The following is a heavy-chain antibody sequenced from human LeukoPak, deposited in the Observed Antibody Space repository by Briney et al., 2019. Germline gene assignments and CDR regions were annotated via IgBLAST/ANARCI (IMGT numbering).Heavy chain of an antibody. J-gene: IGHJ4*02. V-gene: IGHV3-30*02. CDR2: IRYDGSNK. CDR3: AKEGDGSGSQNPIFDY. Sequence: PGGSLRLSCAASGFTFSSYGMHWARQAPGKGLEWVAFIRYDGSNKYYADSVKGRFTISRDNSKNTLYLQMNSLRAEDTAVYYCAKEGDGSGSQNPIFDYWGQGTLVTVSS. CDR1: GFTFSSYG. D-gene: IGHD3-10*01.